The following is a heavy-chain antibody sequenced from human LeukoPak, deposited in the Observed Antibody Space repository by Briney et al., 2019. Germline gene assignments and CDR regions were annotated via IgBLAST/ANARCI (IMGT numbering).Heavy chain of an antibody. CDR3: ARDNKQWLVRWYFDL. CDR2: ISSSGSTI. V-gene: IGHV3-48*03. J-gene: IGHJ2*01. Sequence: GGSLRLSCAASTFTLSSYEMNWVRQAPGKGLEWVSYISSSGSTIYYADSVKGRFTISRDNAKNSLYLQMNSLRAEDTAVYYCARDNKQWLVRWYFDLWGRGTLVTVSS. CDR1: TFTLSSYE. D-gene: IGHD6-19*01.